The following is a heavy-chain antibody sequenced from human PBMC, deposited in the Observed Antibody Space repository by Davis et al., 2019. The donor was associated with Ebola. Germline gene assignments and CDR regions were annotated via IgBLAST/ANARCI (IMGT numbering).Heavy chain of an antibody. CDR1: GYTFTSYG. J-gene: IGHJ6*02. D-gene: IGHD3-22*01. CDR3: ARSLGYYYVNYYGMDV. CDR2: INAGNGNT. V-gene: IGHV1-3*01. Sequence: ASVKVSCKASGYTFTSYGISWVRQAPGQRLEWMGWINAGNGNTKYSQKFQGRVTITRDTSASTAYMELSSLRSEDTAVYYCARSLGYYYVNYYGMDVWGQGTTVTVSS.